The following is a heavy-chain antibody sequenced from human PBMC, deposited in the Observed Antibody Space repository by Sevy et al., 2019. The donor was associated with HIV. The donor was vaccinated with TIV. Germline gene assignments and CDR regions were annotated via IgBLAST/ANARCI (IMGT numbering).Heavy chain of an antibody. J-gene: IGHJ4*02. V-gene: IGHV4-30-4*01. Sequence: SETLSLTCSVSGDSLSSADYYWSWVRQPPGKGLEWIGYFFYSDNFYYNLSLKSRLTISVDTSKNQFSLKLTSVTAADSAVYYCARGQNVDTAPFDYWGQGTPVTVSS. CDR3: ARGQNVDTAPFDY. D-gene: IGHD5-18*01. CDR2: FFYSDNF. CDR1: GDSLSSADYY.